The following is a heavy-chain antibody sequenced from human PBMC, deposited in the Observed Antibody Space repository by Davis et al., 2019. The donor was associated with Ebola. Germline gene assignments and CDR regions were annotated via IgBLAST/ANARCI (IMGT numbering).Heavy chain of an antibody. CDR3: AKDQYSVTFYNYYGMDV. V-gene: IGHV3-23*01. D-gene: IGHD1-26*01. Sequence: GGSLRLSCTVSGGSVSSGSYYWSWIRQPPGKGLEWVSGISGSGTSTYYADSVKGRFTIFRDNSKNTLYLQMNSLRVEDTAVYYCAKDQYSVTFYNYYGMDVWGQGTTVTVSS. CDR1: GGSVSSGSYY. J-gene: IGHJ6*02. CDR2: ISGSGTST.